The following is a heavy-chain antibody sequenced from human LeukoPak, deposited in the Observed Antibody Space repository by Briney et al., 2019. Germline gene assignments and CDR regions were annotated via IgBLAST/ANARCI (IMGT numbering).Heavy chain of an antibody. CDR1: GFTFSSYS. Sequence: PGGSLRLSCAASGFTFSSYSMNWVRQAPGKGLEWVSSISSSSYIYYADSVKGRFTISRDNAKNSLYLQMNSLRAEDTAVYYCARDLYDILTGYPGGFDYWGQGTLVTVSS. V-gene: IGHV3-21*01. J-gene: IGHJ4*02. D-gene: IGHD3-9*01. CDR3: ARDLYDILTGYPGGFDY. CDR2: ISSSSYI.